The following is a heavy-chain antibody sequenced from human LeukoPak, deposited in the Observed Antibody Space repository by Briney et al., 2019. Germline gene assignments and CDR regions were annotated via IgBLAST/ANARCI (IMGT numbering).Heavy chain of an antibody. CDR2: IYYSGST. D-gene: IGHD3-9*01. CDR1: GGSISSGDYY. J-gene: IGHJ3*02. Sequence: SETLSLTCTVSGGSISSGDYYWSWIRQPPGKGLEWIGYIYYSGSTYYNPSLKSRVTISVDTSKNQFSLKLSSVTAADTAVYYCAREALLRYFDPQGGFDIWGQGTMVTVSS. V-gene: IGHV4-30-4*01. CDR3: AREALLRYFDPQGGFDI.